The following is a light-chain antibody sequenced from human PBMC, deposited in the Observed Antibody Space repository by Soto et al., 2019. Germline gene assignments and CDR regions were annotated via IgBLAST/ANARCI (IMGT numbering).Light chain of an antibody. Sequence: EIVVTQSPATMSLSPGERATLSCRASQSVYTYPAWYQQNPGQAPRLLIYDASNRATAIPARFSGSGSGTAFSLTISSLEPEDFAVDYCVQRCVYVTSGGGTRVDIE. CDR1: QSVYTY. V-gene: IGKV3-11*01. CDR3: VQRCVYVT. CDR2: DAS. J-gene: IGKJ4*01.